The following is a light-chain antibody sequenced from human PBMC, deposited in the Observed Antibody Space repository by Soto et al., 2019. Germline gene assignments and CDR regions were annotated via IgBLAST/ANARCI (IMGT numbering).Light chain of an antibody. CDR1: QSLRYSDGNTY. V-gene: IGKV2D-29*01. Sequence: IVMTQTPLSLSFIPGQPASISCKSSQSLRYSDGNTYLFWYLQKPGQPPHLLIYEASNRFSGVPDRFSSGGSGTDFTLKISRVEPEDVGVYYCMQSIQLPLTFGGGTKVDIK. CDR2: EAS. J-gene: IGKJ4*01. CDR3: MQSIQLPLT.